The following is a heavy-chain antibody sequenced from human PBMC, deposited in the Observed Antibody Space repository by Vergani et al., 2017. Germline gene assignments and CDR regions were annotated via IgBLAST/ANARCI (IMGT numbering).Heavy chain of an antibody. V-gene: IGHV3-23*04. Sequence: EVQLVESGGGLVQSGGSLRLSCAASGFTFSNYAMSWVRQAPGKGLEWVSAISGSGGSTYYADSVKGRFTISRDNFKNTLYLEMNSLRAEDTAVYYCARASSGIMNYWGQGTLVTVSS. CDR2: ISGSGGST. CDR1: GFTFSNYA. CDR3: ARASSGIMNY. J-gene: IGHJ4*02. D-gene: IGHD1-26*01.